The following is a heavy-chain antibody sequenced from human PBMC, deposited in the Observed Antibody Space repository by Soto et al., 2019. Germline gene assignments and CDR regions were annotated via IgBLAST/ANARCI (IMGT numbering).Heavy chain of an antibody. D-gene: IGHD3-22*01. J-gene: IGHJ3*02. CDR2: ISSSSSYI. CDR1: GFTFSSCS. Sequence: PGGSLRLSCAASGFTFSSCSMNWVRQAPGKGLEWVSSISSSSSYIYYADSVKGRFTISRDNAKNSLYLQMNSLRAEDTAVYYCARDYGSSGYYSDAFDIWGQGTMVTV. CDR3: ARDYGSSGYYSDAFDI. V-gene: IGHV3-21*01.